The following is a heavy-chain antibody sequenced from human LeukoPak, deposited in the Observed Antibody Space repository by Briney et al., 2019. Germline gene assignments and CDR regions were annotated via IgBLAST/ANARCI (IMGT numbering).Heavy chain of an antibody. CDR1: GFTFSSYG. D-gene: IGHD1-7*01. CDR3: TAENFLYAFDI. CDR2: IKRKNDLGTT. V-gene: IGHV3-15*01. J-gene: IGHJ3*02. Sequence: GGSLRLSCAASGFTFSSYGMHWVRQAPGKGLEWVGRIKRKNDLGTTDYAAPVKARFTISRDDSKNTLYLQMNSLKTEDTAVYYCTAENFLYAFDIWGQGTMVTVSS.